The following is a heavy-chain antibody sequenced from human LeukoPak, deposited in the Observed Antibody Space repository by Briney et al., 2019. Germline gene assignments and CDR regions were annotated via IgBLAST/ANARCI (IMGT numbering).Heavy chain of an antibody. J-gene: IGHJ4*02. CDR2: IYSGGST. CDR1: GFTVSSNY. V-gene: IGHV3-66*02. D-gene: IGHD1-20*01. Sequence: RGSLRLSCAASGFTVSSNYMSWVRQAPGKGLEWVSVIYSGGSTYYADSVKGRFTISRDNSKNTLYLQMNSLRAEDTAVYYCARVELTGIYDYWGQGTLVTVSS. CDR3: ARVELTGIYDY.